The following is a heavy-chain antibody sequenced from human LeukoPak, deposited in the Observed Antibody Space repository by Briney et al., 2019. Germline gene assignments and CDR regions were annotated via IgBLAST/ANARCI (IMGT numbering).Heavy chain of an antibody. V-gene: IGHV1-3*01. CDR2: INAGNGNT. D-gene: IGHD3-16*02. J-gene: IGHJ2*01. CDR3: ARAGIMITFGGVIDPRNWFFDL. Sequence: ASVKVSCKASGYTFTSYAMHWVRQAPGQRLEWMGWINAGNGNTKYSQKFQGRVTITRDASASTAHMELSSLRSEDTAVYYCARAGIMITFGGVIDPRNWFFDLWGRGTLVTISS. CDR1: GYTFTSYA.